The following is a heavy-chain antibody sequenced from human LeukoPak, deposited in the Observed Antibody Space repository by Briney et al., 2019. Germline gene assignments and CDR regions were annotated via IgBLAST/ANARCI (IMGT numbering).Heavy chain of an antibody. J-gene: IGHJ6*02. Sequence: GGSLRLSCAASGFTFDDYTVHWVRQAPGKGLEWVSLISWDGGSTYYADSVKGRFTISRDNSKNSLYLQMNSLRTEDTALYYCAKEVGSSGWYVVRHYYGMDVWGQGTTVTVSS. CDR3: AKEVGSSGWYVVRHYYGMDV. V-gene: IGHV3-43*01. CDR1: GFTFDDYT. D-gene: IGHD6-19*01. CDR2: ISWDGGST.